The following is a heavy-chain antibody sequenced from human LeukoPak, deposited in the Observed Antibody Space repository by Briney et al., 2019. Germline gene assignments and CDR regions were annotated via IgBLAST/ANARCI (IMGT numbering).Heavy chain of an antibody. CDR3: AREGGVRGMDV. V-gene: IGHV3-21*01. CDR2: ISSSSSYI. D-gene: IGHD3-10*01. J-gene: IGHJ6*02. Sequence: GGSLRLSCAASGFTFSSYSMNWVRQAPGKGLEWVSSISSSSSYIYYADSVKGRFTISRDNAKNSLYLQMNSLRAEDTAVYCSAREGGVRGMDVWGQGTTVTVSS. CDR1: GFTFSSYS.